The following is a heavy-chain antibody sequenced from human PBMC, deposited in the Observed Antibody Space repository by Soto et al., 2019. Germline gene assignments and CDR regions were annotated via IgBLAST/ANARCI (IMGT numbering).Heavy chain of an antibody. V-gene: IGHV1-69*13. J-gene: IGHJ6*02. CDR3: ARSQGSSTSLEIYYYYYYGMDV. CDR2: IIPISDTT. D-gene: IGHD2-2*01. Sequence: GASLKVSCKASGGTFSSYAISWVRQAPGQGLEWMGGIIPISDTTNYAQKFQGRVTITADESTSTAYMELSSLRSEDTAVYYCARSQGSSTSLEIYYYYYYGMDVWGQGSTVTVSS. CDR1: GGTFSSYA.